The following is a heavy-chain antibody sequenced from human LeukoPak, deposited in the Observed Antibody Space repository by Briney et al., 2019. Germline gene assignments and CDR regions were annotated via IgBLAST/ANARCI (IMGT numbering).Heavy chain of an antibody. CDR2: VYYSGRT. CDR1: GFIFSSYA. D-gene: IGHD3-10*01. V-gene: IGHV4-59*01. Sequence: KPGGSLRLSCAASGFIFSSYAMSWVRQAPGKGLEWIGYVYYSGRTRYNPSLESRVAMSIDTSENQFSLNLTSVTAADTAIYYCARDYNNYIVDHWGQGALVTVSS. J-gene: IGHJ4*02. CDR3: ARDYNNYIVDH.